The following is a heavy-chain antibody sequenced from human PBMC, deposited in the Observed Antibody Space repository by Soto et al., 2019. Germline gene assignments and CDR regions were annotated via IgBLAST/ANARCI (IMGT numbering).Heavy chain of an antibody. CDR1: GGSFSGYY. V-gene: IGHV4-34*01. CDR2: INHSGST. D-gene: IGHD2-15*01. J-gene: IGHJ6*02. CDR3: ARVSGGYPIYYYYYGMDV. Sequence: PSETLSLTCAVYGGSFSGYYWSWIRQPPGKGLEWIGEINHSGSTNYNPSLKSRVTISVDTSKNQFSLKLSSVTAADTAVYYCARVSGGYPIYYYYYGMDVWGQGTTVTVSS.